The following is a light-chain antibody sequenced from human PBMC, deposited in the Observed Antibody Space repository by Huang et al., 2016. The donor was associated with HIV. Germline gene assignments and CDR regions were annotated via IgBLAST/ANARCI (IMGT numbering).Light chain of an antibody. CDR1: QDIGSF. CDR2: AAS. Sequence: DIQMTQSPASLSASTGVRVTLTCRASQDIGSFVAWFQQKPGKVPRLLIYAASILQSGVPSRFSGRGSGTDFTLTITNFQPEDIATYYCQRYDSAPRAFGQGTKV. CDR3: QRYDSAPRA. J-gene: IGKJ1*01. V-gene: IGKV1-27*01.